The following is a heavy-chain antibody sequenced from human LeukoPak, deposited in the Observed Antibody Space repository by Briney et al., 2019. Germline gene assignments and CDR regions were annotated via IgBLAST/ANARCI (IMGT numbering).Heavy chain of an antibody. CDR3: ARGPQSSGWYRVDY. D-gene: IGHD6-19*01. J-gene: IGHJ4*02. V-gene: IGHV4-4*07. CDR2: IYSGGDT. Sequence: PSETLSLTCTVSGGSISSFYWSWIWQPAGKGLEWIGRIYSGGDTNYNPSLKSRVTMSVDTSKNQFSLKLSSVTAADTAVYYCARGPQSSGWYRVDYWGQGTLVTVSS. CDR1: GGSISSFY.